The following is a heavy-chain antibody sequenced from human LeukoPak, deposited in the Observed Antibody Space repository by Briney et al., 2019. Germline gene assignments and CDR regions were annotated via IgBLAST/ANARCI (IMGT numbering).Heavy chain of an antibody. CDR3: ARGERRYIVATPVAFDI. D-gene: IGHD5-12*01. Sequence: GESLKISLKGSGYSFTSYWIGWVRQVPGKGLEWMGIIYPGDSDTRYSPSFQGQVTISADKSISTAYLKWSSLKASDTAMYYCARGERRYIVATPVAFDIWGQGTMVTVSS. CDR1: GYSFTSYW. V-gene: IGHV5-51*01. J-gene: IGHJ3*02. CDR2: IYPGDSDT.